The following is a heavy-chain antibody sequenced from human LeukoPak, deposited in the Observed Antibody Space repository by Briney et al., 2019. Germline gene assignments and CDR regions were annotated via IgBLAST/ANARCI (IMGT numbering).Heavy chain of an antibody. D-gene: IGHD1-1*01. Sequence: GGSPRLSCAASGFIFSDYYMNWIRQAPGKGLEWVSAISGSGGSTYYADSVKGRFTISRDNSKNTLYLQMNSLRAEDTAVYYCAKGRFNWNGEFDYWGQGTLVTVSS. CDR3: AKGRFNWNGEFDY. V-gene: IGHV3-23*01. CDR1: GFIFSDYY. J-gene: IGHJ4*02. CDR2: ISGSGGST.